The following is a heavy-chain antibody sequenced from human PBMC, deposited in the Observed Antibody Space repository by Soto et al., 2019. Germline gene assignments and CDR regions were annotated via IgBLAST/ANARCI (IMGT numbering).Heavy chain of an antibody. CDR1: GGTLNSYT. J-gene: IGHJ4*02. D-gene: IGHD6-13*01. CDR2: IIPVLGVA. Sequence: QVQLVQSGAEVKKPGSSVKVSCKASGGTLNSYTINWVRQAPGHGPEWLGRIIPVLGVANYAQTFQGRVTITADKSPSTVYMELTSLRSEDPAVYYCARSSVAAAGTLGNWGPGTLVTVSS. V-gene: IGHV1-69*02. CDR3: ARSSVAAAGTLGN.